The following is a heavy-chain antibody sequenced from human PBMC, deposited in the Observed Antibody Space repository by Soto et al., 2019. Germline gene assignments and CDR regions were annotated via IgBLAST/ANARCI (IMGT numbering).Heavy chain of an antibody. Sequence: GSSVKVSCKASGYTFTSYGISWVRQAPGQGLEWMGWISAYNGNTNYAQKLQGRVTMTTDTSTSTAYMELRSLRSDDTAVYYCARARLGYDFWSGYSHYYYYMDVWGKGTTVTVSS. CDR2: ISAYNGNT. D-gene: IGHD3-3*01. CDR3: ARARLGYDFWSGYSHYYYYMDV. J-gene: IGHJ6*03. V-gene: IGHV1-18*01. CDR1: GYTFTSYG.